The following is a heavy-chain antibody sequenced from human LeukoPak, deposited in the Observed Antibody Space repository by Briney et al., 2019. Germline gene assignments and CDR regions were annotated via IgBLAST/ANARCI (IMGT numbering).Heavy chain of an antibody. CDR3: ARGGGGITFDY. V-gene: IGHV1-69*01. J-gene: IGHJ4*02. CDR1: GGTFSSYA. D-gene: IGHD2-15*01. CDR2: TIPIFGTA. Sequence: ASVKVSCKASGGTFSSYAISWVRQAPGQGLEWMGGTIPIFGTANYAQKFQGRVTITADESTSTAYMELSSLRSEDTAVYYCARGGGGITFDYWGQGTLVTVSS.